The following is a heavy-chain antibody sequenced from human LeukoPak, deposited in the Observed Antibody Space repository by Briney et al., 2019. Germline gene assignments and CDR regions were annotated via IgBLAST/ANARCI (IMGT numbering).Heavy chain of an antibody. CDR2: IIPILGIA. CDR3: ARRLGGGGFDY. CDR1: GGTFSSYA. V-gene: IGHV1-69*04. Sequence: ASVTVSCKASGGTFSSYAISWVRQAPGQGLEWMGRIIPILGIANYAQKFQGRVTITADKSTSTAYMELSSLRSEDTAVYYCARRLGGGGFDYWGQGTLVTVSS. D-gene: IGHD2-15*01. J-gene: IGHJ4*02.